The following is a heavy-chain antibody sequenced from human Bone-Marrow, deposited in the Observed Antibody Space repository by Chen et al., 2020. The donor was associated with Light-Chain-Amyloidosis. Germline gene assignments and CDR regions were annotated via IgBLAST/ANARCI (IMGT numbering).Heavy chain of an antibody. V-gene: IGHV5-51*01. CDR3: ARRRDGYNFDY. Sequence: EVQLEQSGPEVKKPGESLKISCKGSGYTFPNYWIGWVRQMPGKGLEWMGVLYPADADARYSPAVEGQVTSSAAKSSTPAYLRWRGLRASDTAMYYCARRRDGYNFDYWGQGTLVTVSS. D-gene: IGHD5-12*01. CDR1: GYTFPNYW. J-gene: IGHJ4*02. CDR2: LYPADADA.